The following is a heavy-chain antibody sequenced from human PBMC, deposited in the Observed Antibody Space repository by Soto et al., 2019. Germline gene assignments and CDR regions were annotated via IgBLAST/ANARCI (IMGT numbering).Heavy chain of an antibody. CDR3: ARLSGCSSTSCYTHMDV. CDR1: GYSFTSYW. J-gene: IGHJ6*02. V-gene: IGHV5-51*01. D-gene: IGHD2-2*02. CDR2: IYPGDSDT. Sequence: PGESLKISCKASGYSFTSYWIGWVRQMPGKGLEWMGIIYPGDSDTRYSPSFQGQVTISADKSISTAYLQWSSLKASDTAMYYCARLSGCSSTSCYTHMDVWGQGTTVTVSS.